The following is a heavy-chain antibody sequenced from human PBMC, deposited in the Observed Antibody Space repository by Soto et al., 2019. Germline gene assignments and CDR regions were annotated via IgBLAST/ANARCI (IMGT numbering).Heavy chain of an antibody. CDR3: AKIDFWSGYYGPYYSYGMEV. V-gene: IGHV3-23*01. CDR2: ISGSGGST. D-gene: IGHD3-3*01. Sequence: GGSLRLSCAASGFTFSSYAMTWVRQAPGKGLEWVSIISGSGGSTYYADSVKGRFTISRDNSKNTLYLQMNSLRAEDTAVYYCAKIDFWSGYYGPYYSYGMEVWGQCTTGT. J-gene: IGHJ6*02. CDR1: GFTFSSYA.